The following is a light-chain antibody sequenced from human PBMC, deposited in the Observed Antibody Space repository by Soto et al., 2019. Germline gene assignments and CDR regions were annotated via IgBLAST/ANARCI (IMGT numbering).Light chain of an antibody. CDR3: QQRKKWPPIT. Sequence: EIVLTQSPVIVSLSPGERATLSCRASQTVDNFLAWYQLKPGKAPRLLIYDATKRASGIPVRFTGSGYGTDFILTISKIEAEDVAIYYCQQRKKWPPITFGQGTRLYIK. CDR1: QTVDNF. V-gene: IGKV3-11*01. J-gene: IGKJ5*01. CDR2: DAT.